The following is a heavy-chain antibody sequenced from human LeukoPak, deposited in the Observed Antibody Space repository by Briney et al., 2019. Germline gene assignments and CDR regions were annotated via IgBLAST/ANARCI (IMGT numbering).Heavy chain of an antibody. Sequence: SETLSLTCTVSGGSISSYYWSWIRQPPGKGLECIGYIYYSGSTNYNPSLKSRVTISVDTSKNQFSLKLSPVTAADTAVYYCARRTYFYDSSGYYFDYWGQGTLVTLSS. D-gene: IGHD3-22*01. V-gene: IGHV4-59*01. CDR1: GGSISSYY. CDR2: IYYSGST. J-gene: IGHJ4*02. CDR3: ARRTYFYDSSGYYFDY.